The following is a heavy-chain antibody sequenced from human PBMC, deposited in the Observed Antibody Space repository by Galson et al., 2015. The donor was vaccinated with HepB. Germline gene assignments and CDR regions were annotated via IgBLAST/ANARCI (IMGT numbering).Heavy chain of an antibody. Sequence: SLRLSCAASGFTFSSYAMHWVRQAPGKGLEYVSAISSNGGSTYYADSVKGRFTISRDNSKNTLYLQMSSLRAEDTAVYYCVKGGYCSGGSCRNWYFDLWGRGTLVTVSS. D-gene: IGHD2-15*01. CDR2: ISSNGGST. V-gene: IGHV3-64D*06. CDR3: VKGGYCSGGSCRNWYFDL. CDR1: GFTFSSYA. J-gene: IGHJ2*01.